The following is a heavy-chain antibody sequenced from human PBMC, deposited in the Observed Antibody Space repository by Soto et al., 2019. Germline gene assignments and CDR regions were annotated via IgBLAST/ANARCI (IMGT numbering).Heavy chain of an antibody. J-gene: IGHJ3*02. CDR3: ARPKERYCSGGTCYGRAVDI. D-gene: IGHD2-15*01. Sequence: VGSLRLSCAASGFTFNTYAIHWVRQAPGKGLEWVAIISYDGSNKYYADSVKGRFTISRDNSKNTLYLQMNSLRAEDTAVYYCARPKERYCSGGTCYGRAVDIWGQGTMVTVSS. V-gene: IGHV3-30-3*01. CDR1: GFTFNTYA. CDR2: ISYDGSNK.